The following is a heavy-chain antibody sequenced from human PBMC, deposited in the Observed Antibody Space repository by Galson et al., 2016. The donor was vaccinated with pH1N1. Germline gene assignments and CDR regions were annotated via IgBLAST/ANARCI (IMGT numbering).Heavy chain of an antibody. CDR3: ARRFFECLEGRPTDAFDI. Sequence: TLSLTCTVSGASVTRGDSYWSWIRQHPGKGLEWIGYIDNTGSTYYRSSLKSRITISVDTPKNKFSLRLGSVTAADTAVYYCARRFFECLEGRPTDAFDIWGPGTMVTVSS. V-gene: IGHV4-31*03. J-gene: IGHJ3*02. CDR1: GASVTRGDSY. D-gene: IGHD3-3*01. CDR2: IDNTGST.